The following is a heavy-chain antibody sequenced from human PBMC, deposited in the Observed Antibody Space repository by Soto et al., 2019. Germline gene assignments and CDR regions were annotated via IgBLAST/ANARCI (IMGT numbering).Heavy chain of an antibody. CDR1: GYTFTSYA. CDR2: INAGNGNT. Sequence: QVQLVQSGAEVKKPGASVKVSCQASGYTFTSYAMHWVRQAPGQRLEWMGWINAGNGNTKYSQKFQGRVTITRDTAAGTAYMELSSLRAEYTAVYYCARDVGATGAWGQGTMVTVSS. CDR3: ARDVGATGA. J-gene: IGHJ5*02. D-gene: IGHD1-26*01. V-gene: IGHV1-3*01.